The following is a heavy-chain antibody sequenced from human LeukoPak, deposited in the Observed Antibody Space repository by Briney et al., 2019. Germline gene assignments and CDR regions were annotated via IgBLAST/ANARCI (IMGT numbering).Heavy chain of an antibody. D-gene: IGHD5-12*01. J-gene: IGHJ5*02. CDR1: GDTISSYS. V-gene: IGHV1-69*06. CDR3: ARGVDIVATESGWDRFDP. CDR2: IIPIFGRA. Sequence: ASVKVSCKAAGDTISSYSLNWVRQAPGQGLEWMGGIIPIFGRAYYAQNFQGRVTITADKSTSTAYMELSSLRSEDTAVYYCARGVDIVATESGWDRFDPWGQGTLVTVSS.